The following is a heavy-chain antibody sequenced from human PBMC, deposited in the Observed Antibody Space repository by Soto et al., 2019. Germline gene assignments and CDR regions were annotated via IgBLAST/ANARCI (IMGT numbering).Heavy chain of an antibody. V-gene: IGHV3-72*01. CDR1: GFTFSDHY. CDR3: GRVRLCALSGVTCYSRVSDY. Sequence: EVQLVESGGGLVQPGGSLRLSCAASGFTFSDHYMDWVRQAPGKGLEWVGRTKNKANSYTTQYVASVKGRFTISRDDSKNSPYLQMNSLKTEDTAVYYCGRVRLCALSGVTCYSRVSDYWGQGTLVTVSS. CDR2: TKNKANSYTT. D-gene: IGHD2-15*01. J-gene: IGHJ4*02.